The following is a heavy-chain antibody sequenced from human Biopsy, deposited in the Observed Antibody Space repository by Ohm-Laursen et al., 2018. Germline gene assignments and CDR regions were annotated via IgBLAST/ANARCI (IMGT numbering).Heavy chain of an antibody. V-gene: IGHV4-39*01. CDR3: ARQVDFWSGYVDY. CDR1: GGSISDSTYH. CDR2: IYYSGNT. J-gene: IGHJ4*02. D-gene: IGHD3-3*01. Sequence: GTLSLTCIVSGGSISDSTYHWGWIRQSPGKGLEWIGNIYYSGNTDYSPFLKSRVTISVDTSNNQFSLKLRSVTAADTAVYYCARQVDFWSGYVDYWGQGTLVAVSS.